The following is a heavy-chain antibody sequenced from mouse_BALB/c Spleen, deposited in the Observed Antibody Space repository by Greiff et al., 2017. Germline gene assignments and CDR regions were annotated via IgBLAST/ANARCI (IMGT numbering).Heavy chain of an antibody. J-gene: IGHJ4*01. V-gene: IGHV3-6*02. CDR3: ARRAVVAEMDY. CDR1: GYSITSGYY. Sequence: EVKLEESGPGLVKPSQSLSLTCSVTGYSITSGYYWNWIRQFPGNKLEWMGYISYDGSNNYNPSLKNRISITRDTSKNQFFLKLNSVTTEDTATYYCARRAVVAEMDYWGQGTSVTVSS. CDR2: ISYDGSN. D-gene: IGHD1-1*01.